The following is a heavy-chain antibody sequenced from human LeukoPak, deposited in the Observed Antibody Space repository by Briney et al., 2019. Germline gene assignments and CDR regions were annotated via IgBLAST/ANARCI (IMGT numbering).Heavy chain of an antibody. CDR3: TRKTDYGDYSDY. V-gene: IGHV3-48*03. Sequence: PGRSLRLSCAASGFTFSSYEMNWVRQAAGKGLEWVSYISSSGSTIYYADSVKGRFTISRDNAKNSLYLQMNSLRAEDTAVYYCTRKTDYGDYSDYWGQGTLVTVSS. CDR1: GFTFSSYE. CDR2: ISSSGSTI. J-gene: IGHJ4*02. D-gene: IGHD4-17*01.